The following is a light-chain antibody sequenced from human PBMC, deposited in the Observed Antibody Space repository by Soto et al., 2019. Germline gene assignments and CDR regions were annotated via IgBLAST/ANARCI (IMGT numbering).Light chain of an antibody. J-gene: IGKJ1*01. CDR1: QSVSSSY. CDR2: DTS. V-gene: IGKV3-20*01. Sequence: EIVLTQSPGTLSLSPGERATLSCRASQSVSSSYLAWYQQKPGQAPRLLIYDTSSRATGTPDRFSGSGSGTDFTLAISRLEPEDFAVYYCQQCGSSPSFGQGTKVELK. CDR3: QQCGSSPS.